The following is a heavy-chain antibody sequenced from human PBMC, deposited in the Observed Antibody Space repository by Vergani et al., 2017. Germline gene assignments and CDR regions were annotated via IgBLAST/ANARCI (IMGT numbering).Heavy chain of an antibody. D-gene: IGHD3-16*01. CDR2: IQFDGSNQ. CDR3: AKHFRVWGIDY. CDR1: GFTLSNYD. J-gene: IGHJ4*02. Sequence: QVQLVESGGGVVQRGGSLRLYCATSGFTLSNYDMQWIRQGPGKGLEFVAFIQFDGSNQYYADSVKGRFTLSRDFSKNILYLQMNSLRTDDTATYYCAKHFRVWGIDYWCQGTQVIVSS. V-gene: IGHV3-30*02.